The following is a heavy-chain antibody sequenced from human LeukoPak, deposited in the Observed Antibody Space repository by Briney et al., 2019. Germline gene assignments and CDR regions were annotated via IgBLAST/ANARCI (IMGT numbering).Heavy chain of an antibody. Sequence: GALRLSCAASGFTFRSYWMSWVRQAPGKGLEWVANIKQDGSEKYYVDSVKGRFTISRDNSKNTLYLQMNSLRTEDTAVYYCAKDLHSRPDAFDIWGQGTMVTVSS. CDR2: IKQDGSEK. J-gene: IGHJ3*02. V-gene: IGHV3-7*01. CDR3: AKDLHSRPDAFDI. D-gene: IGHD2-21*01. CDR1: GFTFRSYW.